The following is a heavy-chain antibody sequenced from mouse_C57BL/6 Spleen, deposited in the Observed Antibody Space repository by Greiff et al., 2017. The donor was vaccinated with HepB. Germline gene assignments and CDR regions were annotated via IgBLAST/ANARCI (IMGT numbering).Heavy chain of an antibody. CDR2: ISSGSSTI. CDR1: GFTFSDYG. Sequence: EVKLMESGGGLVKPGGSLKLSCAASGFTFSDYGMHWVRQAPEKGLEWVAYISSGSSTIYYADTVKGRFTISRDNAKNTLFLQMTSLRSEDTAMYYCARGDLRYFDVWGTGTTVTVSS. CDR3: ARGDLRYFDV. J-gene: IGHJ1*03. V-gene: IGHV5-17*01. D-gene: IGHD5-1*01.